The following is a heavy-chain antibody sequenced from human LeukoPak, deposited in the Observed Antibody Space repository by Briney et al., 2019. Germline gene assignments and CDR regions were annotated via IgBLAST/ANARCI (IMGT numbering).Heavy chain of an antibody. CDR2: INPNSGDT. Sequence: ASVKVSCKASGYPFTGYYIHWVRQAPGQGLEWMGWINPNSGDTNYAQKFQGRVTMTRDTSITTAYMELSRLRSDDTAVYYCARGGYYMDVWGKGTTVTVSS. CDR3: ARGGYYMDV. J-gene: IGHJ6*03. CDR1: GYPFTGYY. V-gene: IGHV1-2*02.